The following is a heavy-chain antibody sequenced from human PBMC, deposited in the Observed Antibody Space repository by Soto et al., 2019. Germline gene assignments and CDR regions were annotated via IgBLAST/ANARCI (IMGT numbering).Heavy chain of an antibody. Sequence: QVQLQESGPGLVKPSQTLSLTCTVSGGSISSGDYYWSWIRQHPGKGLEWIGYIYYSGSPYYNPSLQSRVTISVDSSKNQFSLKLSSVTAADTAVYYCARWWSGSRQGFDPWGQGTLVTVSS. CDR1: GGSISSGDYY. D-gene: IGHD3-3*01. V-gene: IGHV4-31*03. CDR3: ARWWSGSRQGFDP. J-gene: IGHJ5*02. CDR2: IYYSGSP.